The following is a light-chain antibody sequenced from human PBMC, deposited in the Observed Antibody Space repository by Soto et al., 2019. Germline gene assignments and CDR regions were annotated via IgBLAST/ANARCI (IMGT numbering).Light chain of an antibody. CDR1: QSVFYSSNSKNY. Sequence: DIVMTQSPDSLAVSLGERATINCKSSQSVFYSSNSKNYLAWYQQKSGQPPKLLIYWASARESGVPDRFSGSGSGTDFTLTISSLQAADVAVYFCQQYFSSPPTFGGGTKVEIK. V-gene: IGKV4-1*01. J-gene: IGKJ4*01. CDR3: QQYFSSPPT. CDR2: WAS.